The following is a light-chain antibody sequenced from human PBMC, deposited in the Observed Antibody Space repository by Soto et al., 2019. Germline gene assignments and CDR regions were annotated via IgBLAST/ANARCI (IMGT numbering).Light chain of an antibody. CDR2: VNS. J-gene: IGLJ2*01. V-gene: IGLV1-40*01. CDR3: PSYDSSPHVV. CDR1: ISNIGAGYD. Sequence: QSVLTQPPSVSGAPGQRVTISCTGTISNIGAGYDVNWYQQLPGTAPILLIDVNSNRPAGVPDRFSGSKSGTSASLAITGLQAEDEDDYYCPSYDSSPHVVFGGGTKLTVL.